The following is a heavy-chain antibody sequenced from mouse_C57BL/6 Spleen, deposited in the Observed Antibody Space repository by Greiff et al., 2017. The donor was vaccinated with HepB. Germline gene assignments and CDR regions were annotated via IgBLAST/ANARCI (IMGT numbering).Heavy chain of an antibody. D-gene: IGHD2-4*01. J-gene: IGHJ3*01. V-gene: IGHV1-81*01. CDR3: TRDYLPYCDDDKGAWFAY. CDR2: IYPRSGNT. Sequence: QVQLQQSGAELARPGASVKLSCKASGYTFTSYGISWVKQRTGQGLEWIGEIYPRSGNTYYNEKFKGKATLTADKSSSTAYMELRSLTSADSAVYFCTRDYLPYCDDDKGAWFAYWGQGTLVTVSA. CDR1: GYTFTSYG.